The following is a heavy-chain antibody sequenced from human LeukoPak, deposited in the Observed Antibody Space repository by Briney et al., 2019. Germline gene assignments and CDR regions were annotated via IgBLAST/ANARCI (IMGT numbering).Heavy chain of an antibody. Sequence: GGSLRLSCAASGFTFSGYWMSWVRQAPGKGLEWVANIKEDGSEKYYVDSVKGRFTVSRDNAKNSLYLQMNSLRAEDTAVYYCARDLYDSSGLLDYWGQGTLVTVSS. CDR3: ARDLYDSSGLLDY. J-gene: IGHJ4*02. CDR2: IKEDGSEK. D-gene: IGHD3-22*01. V-gene: IGHV3-7*01. CDR1: GFTFSGYW.